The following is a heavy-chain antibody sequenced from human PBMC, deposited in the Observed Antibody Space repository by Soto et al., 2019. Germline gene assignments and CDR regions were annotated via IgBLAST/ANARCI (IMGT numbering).Heavy chain of an antibody. CDR1: GDSISSFY. CDR2: IYTSGSI. D-gene: IGHD5-12*01. V-gene: IGHV4-4*07. Sequence: SETLSLTCTVSGDSISSFYWSWIRQPAGKGLEWIGRIYTSGSINYNPSLESRVTMSVDTSKNQVSLKLYSVTAADTAVYYCATSGGGYDYEMDDWGQGTLVTVSS. CDR3: ATSGGGYDYEMDD. J-gene: IGHJ4*01.